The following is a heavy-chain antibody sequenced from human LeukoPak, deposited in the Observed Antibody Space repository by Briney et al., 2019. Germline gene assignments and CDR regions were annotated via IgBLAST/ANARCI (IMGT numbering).Heavy chain of an antibody. CDR1: GYTFTSYY. D-gene: IGHD6-13*01. Sequence: ASVKVSCKASGYTFTSYYMHWVRQAPGQGLEWMGMINPSSDSTSYAQKFQGRVTMTRDKSTSTVYMELSSLRSEDTALYYCARMGARQQLSDYWGQGTLVTVSS. CDR3: ARMGARQQLSDY. CDR2: INPSSDST. J-gene: IGHJ4*02. V-gene: IGHV1-46*01.